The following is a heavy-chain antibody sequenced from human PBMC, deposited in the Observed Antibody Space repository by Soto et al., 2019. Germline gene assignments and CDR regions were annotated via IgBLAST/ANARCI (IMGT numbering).Heavy chain of an antibody. CDR1: GGSISSNY. V-gene: IGHV4-59*01. CDR3: ARYRREAIAGYTLDN. CDR2: VYNSGST. Sequence: SETLSLTCTVSGGSISSNYWTWIRQPPGKGLEWIGYVYNSGSTNYNPSLKSRVTISEDTSKSQFSLKVNSMTAADTAVYYCARYRREAIAGYTLDNWGQGILVTVSS. J-gene: IGHJ4*02. D-gene: IGHD1-1*01.